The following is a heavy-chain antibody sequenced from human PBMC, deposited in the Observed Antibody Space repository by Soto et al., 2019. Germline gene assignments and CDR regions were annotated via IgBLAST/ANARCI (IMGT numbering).Heavy chain of an antibody. D-gene: IGHD1-26*01. V-gene: IGHV3-49*04. CDR1: GFTFGDYA. CDR3: LAGLRGWEPYYFDY. Sequence: PGGSLRLSCTASGFTFGDYAMSWVRQAPGKGLEWVGFIRSKAYGGTTEYAASVKGRFTISRDDSKSIAYLQMNSLKTEDTAVYYCLAGLRGWEPYYFDYWGQGTLVTVSS. J-gene: IGHJ4*02. CDR2: IRSKAYGGTT.